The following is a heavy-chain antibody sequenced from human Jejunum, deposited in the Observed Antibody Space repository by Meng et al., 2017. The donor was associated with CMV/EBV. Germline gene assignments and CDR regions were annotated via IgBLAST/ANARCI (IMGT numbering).Heavy chain of an antibody. CDR3: ARIRIYSNGWRPYDY. D-gene: IGHD6-19*01. V-gene: IGHV4-39*07. CDR1: GDSITSSNNH. CDR2: IYNSGIT. J-gene: IGHJ4*02. Sequence: GDSITSSNNHWGWIRQSPEKGLEWIGNIYNSGITHYNPSLKTPVTISRDTSKNLLSLKLTSVTAADTAVYYCARIRIYSNGWRPYDYWGQGTLVTVSS.